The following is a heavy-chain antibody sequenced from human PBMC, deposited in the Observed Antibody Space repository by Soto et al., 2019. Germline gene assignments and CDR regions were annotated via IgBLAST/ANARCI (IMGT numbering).Heavy chain of an antibody. CDR2: IWYDGSNK. CDR1: GFTFSSYG. J-gene: IGHJ6*02. CDR3: GSGGGGGGGYGMDV. D-gene: IGHD2-15*01. Sequence: QVQLVESGGGVVQPGRSLRLSCAASGFTFSSYGMHWVRQAPGKGLEWVAVIWYDGSNKYYADSVKGRFTISRDNSKKQRYLQMNGPGAGATVVYSLGSGGGGGGGYGMDVWGQGTTVTVSS. V-gene: IGHV3-33*01.